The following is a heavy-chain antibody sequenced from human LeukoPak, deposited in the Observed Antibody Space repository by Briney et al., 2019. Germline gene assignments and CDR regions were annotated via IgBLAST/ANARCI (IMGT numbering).Heavy chain of an antibody. D-gene: IGHD3-16*02. V-gene: IGHV3-9*01. CDR3: AKDEPFYDYVWGSYRSVHFDY. CDR1: GFTFDDYA. Sequence: GRSLRLSCAASGFTFDDYAMHWVRQAPGKGLEWVSGISWNSGSTYYADSVKGRFTISRDNSKNTLYLQMNSLRAEDTAVYYCAKDEPFYDYVWGSYRSVHFDYWGQGTLVTVSS. J-gene: IGHJ4*02. CDR2: ISWNSGST.